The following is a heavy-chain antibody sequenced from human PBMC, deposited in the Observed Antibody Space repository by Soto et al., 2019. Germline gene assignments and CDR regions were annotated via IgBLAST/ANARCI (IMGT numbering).Heavy chain of an antibody. D-gene: IGHD3-10*01. Sequence: QVQLVQSGAEVKKPGASVKVSCKASGYTFTSYGISWVRQAPGQGLEWMGWISAYNGNTNYAQKLQGRVTTTTDTSTSTAYMELRSLRSDDTAVYSGAREGHYYCSGDPKREDYWGQGTLVTVSS. CDR3: AREGHYYCSGDPKREDY. V-gene: IGHV1-18*01. CDR2: ISAYNGNT. J-gene: IGHJ4*02. CDR1: GYTFTSYG.